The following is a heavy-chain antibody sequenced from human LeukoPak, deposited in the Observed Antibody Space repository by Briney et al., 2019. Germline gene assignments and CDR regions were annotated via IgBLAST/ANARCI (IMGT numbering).Heavy chain of an antibody. CDR2: IYYSGST. Sequence: PSETLSLTCTVSGGSISSYYWSWIRQPPGKGLEWIGYIYYSGSTNYNPSLKSRVTISVDTSKNQFSLKLSSVTAADTAVYYCARHGDSSGWHPSYYFDYWGQGTLVTVSS. CDR1: GGSISSYY. D-gene: IGHD6-19*01. CDR3: ARHGDSSGWHPSYYFDY. J-gene: IGHJ4*02. V-gene: IGHV4-59*08.